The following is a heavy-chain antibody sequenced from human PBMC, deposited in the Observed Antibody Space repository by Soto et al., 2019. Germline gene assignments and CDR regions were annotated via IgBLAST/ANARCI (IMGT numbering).Heavy chain of an antibody. V-gene: IGHV1-69*13. CDR2: IIPIFGTA. D-gene: IGHD3-9*01. J-gene: IGHJ6*02. CDR3: ARDSYDILTGYYPGGYYGMDV. CDR1: GGTFSSYA. Sequence: SVKVSCKASGGTFSSYAISWVRQAPGQGLEWMGGIIPIFGTANYAQKFQGRVTITADESTSTAYMELSSLRSEDTSVYYCARDSYDILTGYYPGGYYGMDVWGQGTTVTVSS.